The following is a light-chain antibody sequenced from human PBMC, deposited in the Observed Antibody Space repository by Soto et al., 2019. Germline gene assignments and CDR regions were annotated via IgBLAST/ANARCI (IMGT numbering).Light chain of an antibody. CDR1: SSDVGGYNY. V-gene: IGLV2-11*01. CDR3: CSYAGTYTFYV. CDR2: DVT. J-gene: IGLJ1*01. Sequence: QSALTQPRSVSGSPGQSVTISCTGTSSDVGGYNYVSWYRQHPDKAPKLMIYDVTKRPSGVPDRFSGSKSDNTASLTISGLQAEDEADYYCCSYAGTYTFYVFGTGTTLTVL.